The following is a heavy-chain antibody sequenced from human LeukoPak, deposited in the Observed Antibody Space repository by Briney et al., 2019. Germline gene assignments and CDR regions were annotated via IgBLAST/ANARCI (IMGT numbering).Heavy chain of an antibody. CDR1: GFTFSSYA. V-gene: IGHV3-23*01. CDR3: AKDFVVVPGNVNYFDY. Sequence: GGSLRLSCAASGFTFSSYAMSWVRQAPGKGLEWVSAISGSGDNTCYADSVKGRFTVSRDNSKNTLYVQMKSLRAEDTAVYYCAKDFVVVPGNVNYFDYWGQGTLVTVSS. D-gene: IGHD2-21*02. J-gene: IGHJ4*02. CDR2: ISGSGDNT.